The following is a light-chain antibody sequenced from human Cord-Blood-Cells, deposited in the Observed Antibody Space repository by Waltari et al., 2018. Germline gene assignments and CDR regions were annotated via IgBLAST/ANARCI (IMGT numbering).Light chain of an antibody. V-gene: IGLV2-14*01. Sequence: QSALPQPASVSGSPGQSIPIPRTGTSSDVGGYTYVSWYQQTPGKTPKLMIYDGSNRPSGVSNRFSGSKSGNTASRTISGLQAEDESDYYCSSYTSSSTLVFGGGTKLTVL. CDR2: DGS. J-gene: IGLJ2*01. CDR1: SSDVGGYTY. CDR3: SSYTSSSTLV.